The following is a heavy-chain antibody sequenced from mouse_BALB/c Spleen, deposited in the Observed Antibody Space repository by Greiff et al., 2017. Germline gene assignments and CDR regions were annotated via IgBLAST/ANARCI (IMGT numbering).Heavy chain of an antibody. CDR2: INPSTGYT. CDR1: GYTFTSYW. Sequence: VKLQESGAELAKPGASVKMSCKASGYTFTSYWMHWVKQRPGQGLEWIGYINPSTGYTEYNQKFKDKATLTADKSSSTAYMQLSSLTSEDSAVYYCARVYYGNLFAYWGQGTLVTVSA. CDR3: ARVYYGNLFAY. D-gene: IGHD2-1*01. J-gene: IGHJ3*01. V-gene: IGHV1-7*01.